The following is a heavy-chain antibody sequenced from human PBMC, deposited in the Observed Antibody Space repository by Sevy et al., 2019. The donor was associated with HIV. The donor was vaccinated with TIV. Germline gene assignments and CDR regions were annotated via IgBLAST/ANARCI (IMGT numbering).Heavy chain of an antibody. V-gene: IGHV5-51*01. CDR2: MSPGDSDP. D-gene: IGHD5-12*01. Sequence: GESLKISCKGSAYTFTTHWIGWVRQMPGKGLEWRGIMSPGDSDPRYSPSLKGRVTMSLDKSVNTAYLQWHSLETSDTAMYYCVTLDSYSMGWSPRYYFDYWGQGTLVTVSS. CDR1: AYTFTTHW. J-gene: IGHJ4*02. CDR3: VTLDSYSMGWSPRYYFDY.